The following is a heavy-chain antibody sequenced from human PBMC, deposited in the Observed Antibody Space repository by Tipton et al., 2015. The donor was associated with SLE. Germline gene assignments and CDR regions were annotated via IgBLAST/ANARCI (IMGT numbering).Heavy chain of an antibody. CDR3: ANYDILTGYLDY. J-gene: IGHJ4*02. D-gene: IGHD3-9*01. V-gene: IGHV4-30-2*01. Sequence: TLSLTCAVSGGSISSGGYSWSWIRQPPGKGLEWIGYIYHSGSTYYNPSLKSRVTISVDTSKNQFSLKLSSVTAADTAVYYCANYDILTGYLDYWGQGTLVTASS. CDR2: IYHSGST. CDR1: GGSISSGGYS.